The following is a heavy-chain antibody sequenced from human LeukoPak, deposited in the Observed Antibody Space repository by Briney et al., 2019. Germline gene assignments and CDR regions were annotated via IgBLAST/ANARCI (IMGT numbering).Heavy chain of an antibody. V-gene: IGHV3-9*01. D-gene: IGHD3-22*01. CDR1: GLTFDDYA. CDR3: VKDYDSSGYIVDQ. Sequence: GGSLRLSCAASGLTFDDYAMHWVRQAPGKGLEWVSGISWNSGSIGYADSVKGRFTISRDNAKNALYLQMNSLRVEDTALYYCVKDYDSSGYIVDQWGQGTLVTVSS. J-gene: IGHJ4*02. CDR2: ISWNSGSI.